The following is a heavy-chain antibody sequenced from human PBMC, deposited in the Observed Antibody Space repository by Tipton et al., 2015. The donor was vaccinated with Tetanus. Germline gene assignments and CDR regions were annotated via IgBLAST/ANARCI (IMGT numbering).Heavy chain of an antibody. D-gene: IGHD1-14*01. J-gene: IGHJ4*02. V-gene: IGHV4-4*07. Sequence: SLEGRVTMSVDRSNNQVSLRMTSVTATDTAVYYCARGVVGHGTYYFDKWGRGTLVTVSS. CDR3: ARGVVGHGTYYFDK.